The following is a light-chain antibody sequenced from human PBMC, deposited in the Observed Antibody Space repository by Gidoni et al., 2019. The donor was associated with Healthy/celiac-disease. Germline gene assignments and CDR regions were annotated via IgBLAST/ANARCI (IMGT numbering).Light chain of an antibody. CDR1: QSVSSY. CDR2: YAS. Sequence: EIVLTQSPATLSLSPGERATLSCRASQSVSSYLAWYPQKTGHAHRLLLYYASNSATGIPARFSGSGSGTDSTLTISSLEPEDFAVYYCQHRSNWPPFTFGGGTKVEIK. CDR3: QHRSNWPPFT. J-gene: IGKJ4*01. V-gene: IGKV3-11*01.